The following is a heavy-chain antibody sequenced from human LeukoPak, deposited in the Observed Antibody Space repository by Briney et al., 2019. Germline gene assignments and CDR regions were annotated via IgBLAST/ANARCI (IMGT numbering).Heavy chain of an antibody. J-gene: IGHJ4*02. CDR1: GFTFSSFE. V-gene: IGHV3-48*03. CDR3: GRDPYCSLGSCYPDH. CDR2: ISSGGSNL. Sequence: GGSLRLSCAASGFTFSSFEMSWVRQAPGKGLEWVSYISSGGSNLYYADSVRGRFTISRDNVKNSVYLQMNSLRVEDTAVYYCGRDPYCSLGSCYPDHWGQGTLVTVPS. D-gene: IGHD2-15*01.